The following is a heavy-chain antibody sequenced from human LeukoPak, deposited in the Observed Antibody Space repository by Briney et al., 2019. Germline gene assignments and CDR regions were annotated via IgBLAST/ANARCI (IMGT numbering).Heavy chain of an antibody. CDR2: IYTSGST. V-gene: IGHV4-4*07. D-gene: IGHD3-22*01. CDR1: GGSISSYY. J-gene: IGHJ4*02. Sequence: PSETLSLTCTVSGGSISSYYWSWIRQPAGKGLEWIGRIYTSGSTNYNPSLKSRVTMSVDTSKNQFSLKLSSVTAADTVVYYCARSYYYDSSGYTDDYWGQGTLVTVSS. CDR3: ARSYYYDSSGYTDDY.